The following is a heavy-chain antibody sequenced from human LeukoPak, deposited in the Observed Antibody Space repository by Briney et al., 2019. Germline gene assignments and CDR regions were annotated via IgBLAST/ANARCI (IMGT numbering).Heavy chain of an antibody. J-gene: IGHJ6*03. V-gene: IGHV4-59*01. Sequence: SETLSLTCTVSGGSITNYYWNWIRQPPGKGLEWIGFIYSSGTTNYNPSLKSRLTISLDTSKNQFSLRLTSMTAADTAVYYCARGEQWLVLYYYYMDVWGKGTTVTVSS. CDR2: IYSSGTT. D-gene: IGHD6-19*01. CDR3: ARGEQWLVLYYYYMDV. CDR1: GGSITNYY.